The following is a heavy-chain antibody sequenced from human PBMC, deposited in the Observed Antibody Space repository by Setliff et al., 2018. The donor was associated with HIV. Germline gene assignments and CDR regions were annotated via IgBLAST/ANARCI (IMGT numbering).Heavy chain of an antibody. CDR1: GAPIRGHY. CDR3: ARSLVPSGYYYGRHAFDT. Sequence: PAETLSLTCSVSGAPIRGHYWSWIRQSPGKGLEWIGNIDYSGNTNYNPSFKSRVTISVDTSKNQFSLRVNSVTAADTAVYYCARSLVPSGYYYGRHAFDTWGQGTKVTVSS. J-gene: IGHJ3*02. D-gene: IGHD3-22*01. CDR2: IDYSGNT. V-gene: IGHV4-59*08.